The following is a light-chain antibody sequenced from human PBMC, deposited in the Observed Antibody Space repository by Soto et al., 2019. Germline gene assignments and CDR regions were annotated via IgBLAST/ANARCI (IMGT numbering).Light chain of an antibody. CDR3: QKYNSPPYT. J-gene: IGKJ3*01. Sequence: DIQMTQSPSSLSASVGDRVTITCRASQDISNYLTWYQQKPGKVPKLLIYAASTLQSEVPSRFSGSGSGTDFTLTISSLQPEDVATYYCQKYNSPPYTFGPGTKVDIK. V-gene: IGKV1-27*01. CDR2: AAS. CDR1: QDISNY.